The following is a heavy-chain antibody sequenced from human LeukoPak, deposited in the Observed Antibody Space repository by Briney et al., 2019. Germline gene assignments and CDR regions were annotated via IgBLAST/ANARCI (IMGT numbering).Heavy chain of an antibody. J-gene: IGHJ6*02. D-gene: IGHD2-2*01. CDR1: GYTFTSYD. V-gene: IGHV1-8*01. CDR3: ARVRVVPAAIRYYYGTDV. Sequence: ASVKVSCKASGYTFTSYDINWVRQATGQGLEWMGWMNPNSGNTGYAQKFQGRVTMTRNTSISTAYMELSSLRSENTAVYYCARVRVVPAAIRYYYGTDVWGQGTTVTVPS. CDR2: MNPNSGNT.